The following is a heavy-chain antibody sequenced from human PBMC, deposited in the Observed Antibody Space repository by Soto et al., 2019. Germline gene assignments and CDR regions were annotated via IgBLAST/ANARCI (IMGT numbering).Heavy chain of an antibody. D-gene: IGHD2-2*01. V-gene: IGHV1-18*01. J-gene: IGHJ4*02. CDR1: GGTFSSYA. CDR3: ARDAERRYQLLYY. CDR2: ISAYNGNT. Sequence: GASVKVSCKASGGTFSSYAISWVRQAPGQGLEWMGWISAYNGNTNYAQKLQGRVTMTTDTSTSTAYMELRSLRSDDTAVYYCARDAERRYQLLYYWGQGTLVTVSS.